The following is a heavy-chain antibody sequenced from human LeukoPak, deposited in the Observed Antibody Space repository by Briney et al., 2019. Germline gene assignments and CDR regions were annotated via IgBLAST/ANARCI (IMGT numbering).Heavy chain of an antibody. J-gene: IGHJ6*02. CDR3: ASKADYDFWSGSSFYGMDV. CDR1: GGSISSGGYY. D-gene: IGHD3-3*01. CDR2: IYYSGST. V-gene: IGHV4-31*03. Sequence: ASETLSLTCTVSGGSISSGGYYWSWIRQHPGKGLEWIGYIYYSGSTYYNPSLKSRVTISVDTSKNQFSLKLSSVTAADTAVYYCASKADYDFWSGSSFYGMDVWGQGTTVTVSS.